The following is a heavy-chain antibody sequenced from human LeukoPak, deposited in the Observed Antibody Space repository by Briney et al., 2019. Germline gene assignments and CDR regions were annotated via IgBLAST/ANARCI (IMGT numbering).Heavy chain of an antibody. CDR3: ASGLRRGYSPFVY. CDR1: GGSFSGYY. V-gene: IGHV4-34*01. CDR2: INHSGST. J-gene: IGHJ4*02. Sequence: SETLSLTCAVYGGSFSGYYWSWIRQPPGKGLEWIGEINHSGSTNYNPSLKSRVTISVDTSKNQFSLKLSSVTAADTAVYYCASGLRRGYSPFVYWGQGTLVTVSS. D-gene: IGHD5-12*01.